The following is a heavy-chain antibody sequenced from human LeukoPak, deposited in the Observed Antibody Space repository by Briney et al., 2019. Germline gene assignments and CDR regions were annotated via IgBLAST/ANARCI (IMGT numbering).Heavy chain of an antibody. CDR3: ARELDGNGGWFDP. Sequence: SETLSLTCTVSGGSISSYYWSWIRQPPGKGLEWIGEVYYSGSTHYNPSLKSRVTISVDTSKNQFSLRLRSVSAADTAVYYCARELDGNGGWFDPWGQGTPVTVSS. D-gene: IGHD5-24*01. CDR2: VYYSGST. J-gene: IGHJ5*02. CDR1: GGSISSYY. V-gene: IGHV4-59*12.